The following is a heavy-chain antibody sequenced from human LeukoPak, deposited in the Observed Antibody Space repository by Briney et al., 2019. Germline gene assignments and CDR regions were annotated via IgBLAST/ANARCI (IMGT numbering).Heavy chain of an antibody. CDR1: GGSISGGGYY. Sequence: SESLSLTCTVSGGSISGGGYYWSWIRQHPGKGLEWIGYIYYSGSTYYNPSLKSRVTISVDTSKNQFSLKLSSVTAADTAVYYCARGHYYDSGDAFDIWGQGTMVTVSS. V-gene: IGHV4-31*03. CDR3: ARGHYYDSGDAFDI. CDR2: IYYSGST. D-gene: IGHD3-22*01. J-gene: IGHJ3*02.